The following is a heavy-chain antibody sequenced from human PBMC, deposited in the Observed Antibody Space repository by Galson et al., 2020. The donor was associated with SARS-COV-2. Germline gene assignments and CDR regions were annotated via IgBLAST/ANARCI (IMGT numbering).Heavy chain of an antibody. CDR2: VSTHNHYR. J-gene: IGHJ4*02. V-gene: IGHV1-18*01. Sequence: ASVKVSCKTSGYIFDNYSFNWLREAPGQGLEWVGWVSTHNHYRNSAQRFQGRVTFITDSSTNTASMELRDLRSDDTAVYYCARAVGLDFYNSRGYNSHLSDYWGQGTLVTVSS. CDR1: GYIFDNYS. CDR3: ARAVGLDFYNSRGYNSHLSDY. D-gene: IGHD3-22*01.